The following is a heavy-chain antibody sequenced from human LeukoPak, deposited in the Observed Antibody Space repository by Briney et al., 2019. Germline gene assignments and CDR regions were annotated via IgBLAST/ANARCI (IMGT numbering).Heavy chain of an antibody. J-gene: IGHJ6*02. Sequence: GGSLRLSCAASGFTFSSYAMSWVRQAPGKGLEWVSAISGSGGSTYYADSVKGRFTISRDNSKNTLYLQMNSLRAEDTAVYYCAKDYCSSTSCYYYYYGMDAWGQGTTVTVSS. CDR2: ISGSGGST. CDR3: AKDYCSSTSCYYYYYGMDA. V-gene: IGHV3-23*01. D-gene: IGHD2-2*01. CDR1: GFTFSSYA.